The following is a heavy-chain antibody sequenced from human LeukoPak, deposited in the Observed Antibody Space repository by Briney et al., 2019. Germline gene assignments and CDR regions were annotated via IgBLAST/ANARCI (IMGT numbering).Heavy chain of an antibody. V-gene: IGHV3-33*01. D-gene: IGHD1-14*01. Sequence: PGGSLRLSCAASGFTFSSYGMHWVRQAPGKGLEWVAVIWYDGSNKYYADSVKGRLTISRDNSKNTLYLQMNSLRAEDTAVYYCARGTRESGYAFDSWGQGTMVTVSS. CDR1: GFTFSSYG. CDR2: IWYDGSNK. J-gene: IGHJ3*02. CDR3: ARGTRESGYAFDS.